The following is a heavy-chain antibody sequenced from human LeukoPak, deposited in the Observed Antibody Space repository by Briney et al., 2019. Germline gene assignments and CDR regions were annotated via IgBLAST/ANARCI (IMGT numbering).Heavy chain of an antibody. V-gene: IGHV3-30-3*01. CDR2: ISYDGSNK. CDR1: GFTFSSYA. Sequence: GGSLRLSCAASGFTFSSYAMHWVRQAPGKGLEWVAVISYDGSNKYYADSVKGRFTISRDNSKNTLYLQMNSLRAEDTAVYYCARDKNKMVVVIPFDYWGQGTLVTVSS. CDR3: ARDKNKMVVVIPFDY. J-gene: IGHJ4*02. D-gene: IGHD3-22*01.